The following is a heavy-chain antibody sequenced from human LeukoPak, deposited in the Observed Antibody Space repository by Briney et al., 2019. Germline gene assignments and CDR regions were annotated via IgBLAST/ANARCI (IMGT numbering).Heavy chain of an antibody. D-gene: IGHD5-12*01. Sequence: ASVKVSCKASGGTFSSYAISWVRQAPGQGLEWMGGIIPIFGTANYAQKFQGRVTMTTDTSTSTAYMELRSLRSDDTAVYYCARDRWGYSGYDLNVDAFDIWGQGTMVTVSS. J-gene: IGHJ3*02. V-gene: IGHV1-69*05. CDR3: ARDRWGYSGYDLNVDAFDI. CDR1: GGTFSSYA. CDR2: IIPIFGTA.